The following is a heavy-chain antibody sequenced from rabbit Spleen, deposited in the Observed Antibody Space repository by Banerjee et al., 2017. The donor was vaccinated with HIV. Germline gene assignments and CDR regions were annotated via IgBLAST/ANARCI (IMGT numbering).Heavy chain of an antibody. D-gene: IGHD8-1*01. Sequence: QSLEESGGDLVKPGASLTLTCTASGFSFSSSYYMCWVRQAPGKGLEWIACIYGGDSDSTAYATWAKGRFTISRTSSTTVTLQMTSLTAADTATYFCARDGGGTYYTDYLNLWGQGTLVTVS. CDR2: IYGGDSDST. V-gene: IGHV1S40*01. CDR1: GFSFSSSYY. J-gene: IGHJ4*01. CDR3: ARDGGGTYYTDYLNL.